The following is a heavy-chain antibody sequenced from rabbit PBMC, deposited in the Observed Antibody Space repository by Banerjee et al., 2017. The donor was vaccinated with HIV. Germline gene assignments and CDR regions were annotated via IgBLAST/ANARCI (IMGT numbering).Heavy chain of an antibody. Sequence: QEQLEESGGDLVKPEGSLTLTCTASGFSFSSGYWICWVRQAPGKGLEWIGYIDPVFGSTYYASWVNGRFTISKTSSTTVTLQMTSLTAADTATYFCARVNAGSSGYPYYFNLWGPGTLVTVS. D-gene: IGHD1-1*01. J-gene: IGHJ4*01. CDR3: ARVNAGSSGYPYYFNL. CDR2: IDPVFGST. V-gene: IGHV1S45*01. CDR1: GFSFSSGYW.